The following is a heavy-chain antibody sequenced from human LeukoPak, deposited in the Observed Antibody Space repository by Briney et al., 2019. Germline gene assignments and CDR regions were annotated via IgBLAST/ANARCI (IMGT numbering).Heavy chain of an antibody. V-gene: IGHV1-3*03. Sequence: GASVKVSCKASGYTFTSYAMHWVRRAPGQRLEWMGWINAGNGNTKYSQEFQGRVTITRDTSASTAYMELSSLRSEDMAVYYCARERAIVAEGLRGYYYYMDVWGKGTTVTVSS. CDR1: GYTFTSYA. D-gene: IGHD5-12*01. J-gene: IGHJ6*03. CDR2: INAGNGNT. CDR3: ARERAIVAEGLRGYYYYMDV.